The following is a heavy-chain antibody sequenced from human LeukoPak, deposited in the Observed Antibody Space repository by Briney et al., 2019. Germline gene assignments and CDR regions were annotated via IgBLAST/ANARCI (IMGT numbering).Heavy chain of an antibody. J-gene: IGHJ4*02. CDR2: INHSGST. D-gene: IGHD1-1*01. CDR1: GDSISSGDYY. CDR3: ARGGDWTTAHDDY. Sequence: PSGTLSLTCTVSGDSISSGDYYWSWIRQPPGKGLEWIGEINHSGSTNYNPSLKSRVTISVDTSRNQFSLKLSSVTAADTAVYYCARGGDWTTAHDDYWGQGTLVTVSS. V-gene: IGHV4-39*07.